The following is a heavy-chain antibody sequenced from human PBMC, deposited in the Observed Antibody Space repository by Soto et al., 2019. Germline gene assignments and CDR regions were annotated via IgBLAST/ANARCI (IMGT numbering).Heavy chain of an antibody. D-gene: IGHD3-22*01. CDR3: ARDRMVCYYFFDY. CDR2: ISAYNGNT. Sequence: SVKASCVASGYTFTSCGLSWVRPAPGQGREWMGWISAYNGNTNYSQKLQGRVTMTTDTSTSTAYMEQRRLRSDDTAVYYCARDRMVCYYFFDYWGQGTLVTVS. J-gene: IGHJ4*02. CDR1: GYTFTSCG. V-gene: IGHV1-18*01.